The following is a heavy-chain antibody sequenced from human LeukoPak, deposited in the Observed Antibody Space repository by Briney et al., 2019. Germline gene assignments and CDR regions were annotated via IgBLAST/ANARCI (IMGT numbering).Heavy chain of an antibody. V-gene: IGHV3-23*01. Sequence: GGSLRLSCAASGFTFSTYSMNWVRQAPGKGLEWVSAISGSGGSTYYADSVKGRFTISRDNSKNTLYLQMNSLRAEDTAVYYCAKSPLLWFGEFPYWGQGTLVTVSS. J-gene: IGHJ4*02. CDR1: GFTFSTYS. CDR3: AKSPLLWFGEFPY. CDR2: ISGSGGST. D-gene: IGHD3-10*01.